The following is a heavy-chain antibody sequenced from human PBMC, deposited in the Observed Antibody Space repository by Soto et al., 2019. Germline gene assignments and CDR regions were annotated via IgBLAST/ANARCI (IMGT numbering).Heavy chain of an antibody. V-gene: IGHV4-39*01. J-gene: IGHJ4*02. CDR3: ARRLAYCGGDCFYYFDY. CDR1: GGSISSSSYY. Sequence: SETLSLTCTVSGGSISSSSYYWGWIRQPPGKGLEWIGSIYYSGSTYYNPSLKSRVTISVDTSKNQFSLKLSSMTAADTAVYYCARRLAYCGGDCFYYFDYWGQGTLVTVSS. CDR2: IYYSGST. D-gene: IGHD2-21*02.